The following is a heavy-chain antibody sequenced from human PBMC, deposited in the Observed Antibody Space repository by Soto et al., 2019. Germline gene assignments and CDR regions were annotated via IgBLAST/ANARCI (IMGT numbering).Heavy chain of an antibody. V-gene: IGHV1-69*13. CDR2: IIPIFGTA. Sequence: ASVKVSCKASGGTFSSYAISWVRQAPGQGLEWMGGIIPIFGTANYAQKFQGRVTITADESTSTAYMELSSLRSEDTAVYYCARWDKGRDWLSSYYYYGMDVWGQGTTVTVSS. D-gene: IGHD3-9*01. J-gene: IGHJ6*02. CDR1: GGTFSSYA. CDR3: ARWDKGRDWLSSYYYYGMDV.